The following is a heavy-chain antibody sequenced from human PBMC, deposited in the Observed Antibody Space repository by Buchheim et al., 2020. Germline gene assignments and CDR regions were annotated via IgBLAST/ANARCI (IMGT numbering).Heavy chain of an antibody. J-gene: IGHJ6*02. CDR3: AKELDTATYGMYV. D-gene: IGHD5-18*01. CDR1: GFTFDDYT. Sequence: EVQLVESGGVVVQPGGSLRLSCAASGFTFDDYTMHWVRQAPGKGLEWVSLISWVGGSTYYADSVKGRFTISRDNSKNSLYLQMNSLRTEDTALYYYAKELDTATYGMYVWGQGTT. V-gene: IGHV3-43*01. CDR2: ISWVGGST.